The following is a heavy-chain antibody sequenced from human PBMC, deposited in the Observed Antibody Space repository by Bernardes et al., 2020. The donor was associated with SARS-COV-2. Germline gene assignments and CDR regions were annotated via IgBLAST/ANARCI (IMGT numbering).Heavy chain of an antibody. V-gene: IGHV1-18*04. CDR3: ARADGTTWNFYDYGMDV. Sequence: ASVKVSCKASGYSFTTYLINWVRQAPGQGLEWMGWNAAYNGKTNYAENFQDRVSMTMDTATNTAYMELRSLRSDDTAMYFCARADGTTWNFYDYGMDVWGQGTTVTVSS. J-gene: IGHJ6*02. D-gene: IGHD1-1*01. CDR2: NAAYNGKT. CDR1: GYSFTTYL.